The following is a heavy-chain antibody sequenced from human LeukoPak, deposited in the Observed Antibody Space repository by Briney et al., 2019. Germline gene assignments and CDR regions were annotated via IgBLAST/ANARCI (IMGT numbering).Heavy chain of an antibody. V-gene: IGHV1-18*01. J-gene: IGHJ4*02. CDR2: ISAYNGNT. CDR3: TMYLPYSSSWESIDY. D-gene: IGHD6-13*01. CDR1: GYTFTSYG. Sequence: SVKVSCKVSGYTFTSYGINWVRQAPGQGPEWMGWISAYNGNTKHAQNLQGRVTMPTDQTTRTAYIELASLRSDDTVVDYFTMYLPYSSSWESIDYWGQGTLVTVSS.